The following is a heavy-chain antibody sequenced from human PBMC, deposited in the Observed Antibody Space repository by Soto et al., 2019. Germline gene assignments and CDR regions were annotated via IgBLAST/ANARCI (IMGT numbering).Heavy chain of an antibody. CDR3: AKDRRSGWYFPPPLYYYGMDV. Sequence: GGSLRLSCAASGFTFSSYAMSWVRQAPGKGLEWVSAISGSGGSTYYADSVKGRFTISRDNSKNTLYLQMNRLRAEDTAVYYCAKDRRSGWYFPPPLYYYGMDVWGQGTTVTVSS. D-gene: IGHD6-19*01. CDR1: GFTFSSYA. V-gene: IGHV3-23*01. CDR2: ISGSGGST. J-gene: IGHJ6*02.